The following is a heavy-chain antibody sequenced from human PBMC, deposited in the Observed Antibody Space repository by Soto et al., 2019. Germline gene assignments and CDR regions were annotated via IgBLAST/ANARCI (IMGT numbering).Heavy chain of an antibody. V-gene: IGHV1-46*03. CDR3: ARDLTGGPTYYDFWSGYSPVDY. Sequence: ASVKVSCKASGYNFTSYYMHWVRQAPGQGLEWMGIIDPSGGSTSYAQKFQGRVSMARDTSTSTVYMDLSSLRSEDTAVYYCARDLTGGPTYYDFWSGYSPVDYWGLGTLVTVSS. D-gene: IGHD3-3*01. J-gene: IGHJ4*02. CDR1: GYNFTSYY. CDR2: IDPSGGST.